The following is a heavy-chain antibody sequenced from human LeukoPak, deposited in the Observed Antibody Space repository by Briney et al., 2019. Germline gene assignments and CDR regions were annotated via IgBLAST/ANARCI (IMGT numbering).Heavy chain of an antibody. J-gene: IGHJ6*02. CDR3: AKASLYGSGAYYYYGMDV. Sequence: GGSLRLSCAASGFTFSSHAMHWVRQAPGKGLEWLTFISYTGRDKYYADSVKGRFTISRDNSKNTLYLQMNSLRAEDTAVYYCAKASLYGSGAYYYYGMDVWGQGTTVTVSS. CDR2: ISYTGRDK. CDR1: GFTFSSHA. V-gene: IGHV3-30*04. D-gene: IGHD3-10*01.